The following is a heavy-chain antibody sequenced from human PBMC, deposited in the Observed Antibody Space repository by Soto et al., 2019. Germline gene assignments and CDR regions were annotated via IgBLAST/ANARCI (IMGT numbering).Heavy chain of an antibody. J-gene: IGHJ5*02. CDR2: IVVGTGST. CDR1: GFIFGTSA. Sequence: QMQLVQSGPEMKKPGTSVKVSCKASGFIFGTSAIQWVRQARGHRLEWIGWIVVGTGSTNYAQKFQDRVTFTRDMSTSTAFMELYSLIPEDTAVYYCAADREPTVPYKWVDPWGQGTLVTVSS. D-gene: IGHD1-1*01. CDR3: AADREPTVPYKWVDP. V-gene: IGHV1-58*02.